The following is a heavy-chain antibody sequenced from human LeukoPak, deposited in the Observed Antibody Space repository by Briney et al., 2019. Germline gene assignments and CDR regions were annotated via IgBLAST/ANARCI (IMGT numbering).Heavy chain of an antibody. V-gene: IGHV1-69*06. CDR2: IIPIFGTA. CDR3: ARDTVSRYGDIDY. D-gene: IGHD4-17*01. CDR1: GGTFSSYA. J-gene: IGHJ4*02. Sequence: SVKVSCKASGGTFSSYAISWVRQAPGQGLEWMGGIIPIFGTANYAQKFQGRVTITADKSTSTAYMELSSLRSEDTAVYYCARDTVSRYGDIDYWGQGTLVTVSS.